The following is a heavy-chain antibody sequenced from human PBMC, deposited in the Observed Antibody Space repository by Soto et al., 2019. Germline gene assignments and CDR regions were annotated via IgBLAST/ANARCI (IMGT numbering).Heavy chain of an antibody. CDR1: GFTFSSYA. Sequence: LRLSCAASGFTFSSYAMHWFGQAPGKGLEWVAVISYDGSNKYYADSVKGRFTISRDNSKNTLYLQMNSLRAEDTAVYYCASSNRDYYYYGMDVWGQGTTVTVSS. CDR2: ISYDGSNK. D-gene: IGHD3-3*02. J-gene: IGHJ6*02. CDR3: ASSNRDYYYYGMDV. V-gene: IGHV3-30-3*01.